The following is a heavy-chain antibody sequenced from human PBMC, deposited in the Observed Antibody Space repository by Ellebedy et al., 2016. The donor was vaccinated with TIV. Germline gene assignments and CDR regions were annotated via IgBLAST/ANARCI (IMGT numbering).Heavy chain of an antibody. V-gene: IGHV3-30*04. CDR1: GFTFSSYA. D-gene: IGHD6-19*01. J-gene: IGHJ6*02. CDR3: ARDTYSSGWTYYGMDV. CDR2: ISYDGSNK. Sequence: GGSLRLSCAASGFTFSSYAMHWVRQAPGKGLEWVAVISYDGSNKYYADSVKGRFTISRDNSKNTLYLQMNSLRAEDTAVYYCARDTYSSGWTYYGMDVWGQGATVTVSS.